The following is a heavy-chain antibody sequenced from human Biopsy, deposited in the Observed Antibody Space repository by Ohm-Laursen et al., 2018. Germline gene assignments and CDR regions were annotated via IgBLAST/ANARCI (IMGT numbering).Heavy chain of an antibody. CDR3: ASMPAAIHEPNYSYYGMHV. Sequence: TLSLTCTVSGGSVNSYSWSWIRQHPGKGLEWIGYIYYSGSINYNPSLKSRVTISLDTSKNQFSLKLSSVTAADTAVYYCASMPAAIHEPNYSYYGMHVWGQGTTVTVSS. V-gene: IGHV4-59*08. J-gene: IGHJ6*02. CDR1: GGSVNSYS. CDR2: IYYSGSI. D-gene: IGHD2-2*02.